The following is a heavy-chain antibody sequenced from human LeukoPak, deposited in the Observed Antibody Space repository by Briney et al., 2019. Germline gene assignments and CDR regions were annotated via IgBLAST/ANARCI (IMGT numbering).Heavy chain of an antibody. Sequence: SVKVSCKASGGTFSSYAISWVRQAPGQGLEWMGGIIPIFGTANYAQKFQGRVTITTDESTSTAYMELSSLRSEDTAVYYCAGKGAVGRGAKYSSSGNWFDPWGQGTLVTVSS. CDR3: AGKGAVGRGAKYSSSGNWFDP. CDR2: IIPIFGTA. J-gene: IGHJ5*02. D-gene: IGHD6-13*01. V-gene: IGHV1-69*05. CDR1: GGTFSSYA.